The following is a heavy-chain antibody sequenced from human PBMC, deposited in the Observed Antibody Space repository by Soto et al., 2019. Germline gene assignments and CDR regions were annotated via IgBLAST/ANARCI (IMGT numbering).Heavy chain of an antibody. V-gene: IGHV4-30-4*01. CDR1: GGSIISGGYF. J-gene: IGHJ4*02. CDR2: IYHGGTI. CDR3: ARGPSGDKVDY. D-gene: IGHD7-27*01. Sequence: QVQLQESGPGLVKPSQTLSLTCTVSGGSIISGGYFWSWIRKPPGQGLEWIGHIYHGGTIYNNPSLNSRITISVDTSKAQFSLKLSSVTAADTAVYYCARGPSGDKVDYWGQGILVTVSS.